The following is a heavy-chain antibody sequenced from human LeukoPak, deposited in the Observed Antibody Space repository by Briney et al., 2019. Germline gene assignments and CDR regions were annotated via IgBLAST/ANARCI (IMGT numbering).Heavy chain of an antibody. CDR2: IYSGGST. CDR3: AREILPSYAFDI. J-gene: IGHJ3*02. CDR1: GFTVSSNF. D-gene: IGHD2/OR15-2a*01. Sequence: GGSLRLSCAASGFTVSSNFMNWVRQTPGKGLEWVSVIYSGGSTYCADSVKGRFTISRDISKNTLYLQMNSLRAEDTAVYYCAREILPSYAFDIWGQGTMVTVSS. V-gene: IGHV3-66*01.